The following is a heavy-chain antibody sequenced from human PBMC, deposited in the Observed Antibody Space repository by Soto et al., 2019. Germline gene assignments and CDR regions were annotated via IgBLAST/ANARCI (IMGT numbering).Heavy chain of an antibody. J-gene: IGHJ1*01. D-gene: IGHD3-22*01. CDR1: GFTFSSYG. Sequence: GGSLRLSCAASGFTFSSYGMHWVRQAPGKGLEWVAVIWYDGSNKYYADSVKGRFTISRDNSKNTLYLQMNSLRAEDTAVYYCARDELDYYDSSGDPPYFQHWGQGTLVTVSS. CDR3: ARDELDYYDSSGDPPYFQH. V-gene: IGHV3-33*01. CDR2: IWYDGSNK.